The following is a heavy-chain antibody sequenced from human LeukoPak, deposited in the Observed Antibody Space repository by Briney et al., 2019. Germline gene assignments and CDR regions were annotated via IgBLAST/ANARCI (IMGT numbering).Heavy chain of an antibody. V-gene: IGHV3-21*01. J-gene: IGHJ1*01. CDR3: ARGYCGGDCYGD. CDR2: ISGSSNEI. CDR1: YF. D-gene: IGHD2-21*02. Sequence: YFMNWVRQAPXKXLEYVSSISGSSNEIYYADSVKGRFTISRDNTKNSLYLQMNGLRAEDMAVYYCARGYCGGDCYGDWGRGTLVTVSS.